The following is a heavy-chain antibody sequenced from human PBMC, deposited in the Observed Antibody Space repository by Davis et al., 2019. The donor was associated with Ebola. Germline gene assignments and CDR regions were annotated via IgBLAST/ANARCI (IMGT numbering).Heavy chain of an antibody. D-gene: IGHD7-27*01. J-gene: IGHJ5*02. Sequence: GESLKISCAASGFTFSSYAMSWVRQAPGKGLEWVALISYDGNNNFYADSMKGRFTIARDNSKNTLSLQMNGLRPEDTAVYYCAIHMGSTGAPPLNHWGKGTLVTVSS. CDR1: GFTFSSYA. CDR2: ISYDGNNN. CDR3: AIHMGSTGAPPLNH. V-gene: IGHV3-30*04.